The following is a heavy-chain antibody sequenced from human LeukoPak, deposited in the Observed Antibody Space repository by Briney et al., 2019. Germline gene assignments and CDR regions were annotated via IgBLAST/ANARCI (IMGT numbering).Heavy chain of an antibody. J-gene: IGHJ4*02. CDR1: GGTFSSYA. D-gene: IGHD6-19*01. CDR3: ARSPWGAGYSGGWYKKFDY. Sequence: GASVKVSCKASGGTFSSYAISWVRQAPGQGLEWMGRIIPILGIANYAQKFQGRVTITADKSTSTAYMELSSLRSEDTAGYYCARSPWGAGYSGGWYKKFDYWGEGTLVTVSS. CDR2: IIPILGIA. V-gene: IGHV1-69*04.